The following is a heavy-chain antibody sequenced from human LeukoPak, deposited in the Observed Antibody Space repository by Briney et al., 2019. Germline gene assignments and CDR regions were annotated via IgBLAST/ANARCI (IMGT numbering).Heavy chain of an antibody. Sequence: SETLSLTCTVSGGSISSYYWSWIRQPPGKGLEWIGYIYYSGSTNYNPSLKSRVTISVDTSKNQFSLKLSSVTAADTAVYYCARVTTREWFDPWGQGTPVTVSS. V-gene: IGHV4-59*01. CDR1: GGSISSYY. J-gene: IGHJ5*02. CDR3: ARVTTREWFDP. CDR2: IYYSGST. D-gene: IGHD4-11*01.